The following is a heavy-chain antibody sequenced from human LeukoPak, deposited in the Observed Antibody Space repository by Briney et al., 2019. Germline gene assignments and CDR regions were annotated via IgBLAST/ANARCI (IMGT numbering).Heavy chain of an antibody. J-gene: IGHJ4*02. CDR3: ASEGEGGWIDS. V-gene: IGHV3-30*03. D-gene: IGHD6-19*01. CDR2: ISVDGSNE. Sequence: GGSLRLSCAASGFTFSSYGMHWVRQAPGKGLEWVAVISVDGSNEYYADSVKGRFTISRENAENSVYLQMKSLNAGDTGFYYCASEGEGGWIDSWGQGTLVTVSP. CDR1: GFTFSSYG.